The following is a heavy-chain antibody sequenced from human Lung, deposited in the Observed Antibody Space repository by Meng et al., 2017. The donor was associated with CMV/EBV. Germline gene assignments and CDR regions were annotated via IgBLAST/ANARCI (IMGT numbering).Heavy chain of an antibody. J-gene: IGHJ5*02. CDR3: ARVVKDIVVVPAAIWFDP. V-gene: IGHV4-59*01. CDR1: GGSISNYY. Sequence: SETLSLXCTVSGGSISNYYWSWIRQPPGKGLEWIGYIYYTGSTNYNPSLKSRFTISLDTPKKQFSLKLSSVTAADTAVYYCARVVKDIVVVPAAIWFDPWGQGXLVTVSS. D-gene: IGHD2-2*01. CDR2: IYYTGST.